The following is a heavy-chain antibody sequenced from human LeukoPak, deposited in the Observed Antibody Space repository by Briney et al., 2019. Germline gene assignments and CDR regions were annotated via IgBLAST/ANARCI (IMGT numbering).Heavy chain of an antibody. V-gene: IGHV3-11*01. CDR3: AIPTRIAAAGRVDP. D-gene: IGHD6-13*01. CDR1: GFTFSSKW. CDR2: ISSSGSTI. Sequence: GGSLRLSCAAAGFTFSSKWMSWIRQAPGKGLEWGSYISSSGSTIYYADSVKGRFTISRDNAKNSLYLQMNSLRAEDTAAYYCAIPTRIAAAGRVDPWGQGTLVTVSS. J-gene: IGHJ5*02.